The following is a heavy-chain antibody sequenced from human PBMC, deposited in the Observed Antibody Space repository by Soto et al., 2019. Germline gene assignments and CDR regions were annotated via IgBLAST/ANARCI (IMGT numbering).Heavy chain of an antibody. CDR3: AKYGSGSYGAYALDI. J-gene: IGHJ3*02. Sequence: GGSLRLSCAASGFTFGSYWMSWVRQAPGKGLEWVANINQGGREKNYVDSVKGRFSISRDDAEKSHHLQMNSLRVEDTAVYYCAKYGSGSYGAYALDIWGQGAMVTVSS. V-gene: IGHV3-7*01. CDR1: GFTFGSYW. CDR2: INQGGREK. D-gene: IGHD3-10*01.